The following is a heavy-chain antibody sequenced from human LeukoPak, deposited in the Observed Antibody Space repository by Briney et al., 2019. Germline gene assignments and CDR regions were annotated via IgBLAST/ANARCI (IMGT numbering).Heavy chain of an antibody. D-gene: IGHD3-3*02. J-gene: IGHJ4*02. V-gene: IGHV3-48*01. Sequence: GGSLRLSCAASGFTFSSYSMNWVRQAPGKGLEWVSYISSSSSTIYYADSVKGRFPISRDNAKNSLYLQMNSLRAEDTAVYYCASHATFRYFDYWGQGTLVTVSS. CDR2: ISSSSSTI. CDR1: GFTFSSYS. CDR3: ASHATFRYFDY.